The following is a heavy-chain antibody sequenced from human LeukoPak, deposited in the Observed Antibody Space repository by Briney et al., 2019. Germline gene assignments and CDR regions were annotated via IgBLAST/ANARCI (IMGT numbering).Heavy chain of an antibody. CDR1: GFTFSSYA. V-gene: IGHV3-30-3*01. CDR3: ARDRDDSPFDY. CDR2: ISYDGSNK. D-gene: IGHD2-15*01. Sequence: LPGGSLRLSCAASGFTFSSYAMHWVRQAPGKGLEWVAVISYDGSNKYYADSVKGRFTISRDNSKNTLYLQMNSLRAEDTAVYYCARDRDDSPFDYWGQGTLVTVSS. J-gene: IGHJ4*02.